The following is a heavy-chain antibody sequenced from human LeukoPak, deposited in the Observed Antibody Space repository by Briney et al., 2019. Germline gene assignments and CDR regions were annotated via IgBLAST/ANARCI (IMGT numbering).Heavy chain of an antibody. V-gene: IGHV3-30*18. J-gene: IGHJ4*02. CDR1: GFTFSSYG. Sequence: GGSPRLSCAASGFTFSSYGMHWVRQAPGKGLEWVAVISYDGNNKYYADSVKGRFTISRDNSKNTLYLQMNSLRAEDTAVYYCAKGYAVAALYYFDYWGQGTLVTVSS. D-gene: IGHD6-19*01. CDR3: AKGYAVAALYYFDY. CDR2: ISYDGNNK.